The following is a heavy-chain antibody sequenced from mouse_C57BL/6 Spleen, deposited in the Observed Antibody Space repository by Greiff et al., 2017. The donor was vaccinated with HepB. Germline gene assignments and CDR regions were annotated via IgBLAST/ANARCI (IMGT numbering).Heavy chain of an antibody. CDR2: IWSGGST. D-gene: IGHD2-5*01. CDR3: ARRDSNYEGDWFAY. J-gene: IGHJ3*01. CDR1: GFSLTSYG. Sequence: VQLQQSGPGLVQPSQSLSITCTVSGFSLTSYGVHWVRQSPGKGLEWLGVIWSGGSTDYNAAFISRLSISKDNSKSQVFFKMNSLQADDTAIYYCARRDSNYEGDWFAYWGQGTLVTVSA. V-gene: IGHV2-2*01.